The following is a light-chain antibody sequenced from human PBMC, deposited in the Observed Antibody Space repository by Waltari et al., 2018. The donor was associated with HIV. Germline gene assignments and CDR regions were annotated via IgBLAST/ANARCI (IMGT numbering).Light chain of an antibody. CDR3: QVWDSSSDTYV. CDR1: NIGSKS. J-gene: IGLJ1*01. Sequence: SYVLTQPPSVSVAPGKTARITCGGNNIGSKSVTWYQQKPGQAPVLVIYYDSDRPSGIPERFSGSNSGNTATLTISRVEAGDEVDYYCQVWDSSSDTYVFGTGTKVTVL. CDR2: YDS. V-gene: IGLV3-21*04.